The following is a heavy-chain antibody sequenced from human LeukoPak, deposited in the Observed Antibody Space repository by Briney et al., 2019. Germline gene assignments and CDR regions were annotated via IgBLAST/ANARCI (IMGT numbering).Heavy chain of an antibody. CDR2: ISDSGGNT. J-gene: IGHJ4*02. CDR1: GFTFSSYS. D-gene: IGHD5-18*01. V-gene: IGHV3-23*01. CDR3: ARDLDSYGSYFDY. Sequence: GGSLRLSCAASGFTFSSYSMNWVRQAPGKGLEWVSGISDSGGNTYCADSVKGRFTISRDNSKNTLYLQMNSLRAEDTAVYYCARDLDSYGSYFDYWGQGTLVTVSS.